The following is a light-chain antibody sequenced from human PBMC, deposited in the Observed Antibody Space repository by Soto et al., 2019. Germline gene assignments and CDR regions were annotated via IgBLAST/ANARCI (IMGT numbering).Light chain of an antibody. CDR2: GAS. CDR1: QYISTK. Sequence: VLTQSPDSLSLSPGERATLSCRASQYISTKLAWYQQKPGQAPRLLIYGASSRATGIPDRFSGSGSGTDFTLTISSLEPEDSAVYYCQQRHMWPITFGQGTRLEIK. V-gene: IGKV3-11*01. CDR3: QQRHMWPIT. J-gene: IGKJ5*01.